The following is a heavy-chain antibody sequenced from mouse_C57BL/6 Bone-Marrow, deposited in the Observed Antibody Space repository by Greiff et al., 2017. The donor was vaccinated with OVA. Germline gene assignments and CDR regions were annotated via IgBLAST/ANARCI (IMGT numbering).Heavy chain of an antibody. CDR3: ARVVASPSYYAMDY. V-gene: IGHV2-9-1*01. Sequence: VKVVESGPGLVAPSQSLSITCTVSGFSLTSYAISWVRQPPGKGLEWLGVIWTGGGTNYNSALKSRLSISKDNSKSQVFLKMNSLQTDDTARYYCARVVASPSYYAMDYWGQGTSVTVSS. D-gene: IGHD1-1*01. CDR2: IWTGGGT. CDR1: GFSLTSYA. J-gene: IGHJ4*01.